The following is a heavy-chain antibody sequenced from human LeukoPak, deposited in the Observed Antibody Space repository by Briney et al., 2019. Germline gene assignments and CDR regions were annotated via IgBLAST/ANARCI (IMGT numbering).Heavy chain of an antibody. CDR3: VTDRQVSRNDYGDYVIFAATY. CDR1: GYTFTNYY. CDR2: FNPIGDTT. J-gene: IGHJ4*02. D-gene: IGHD4-17*01. Sequence: GASVKVSCKASGYTFTNYYIHWVRQAPGQGLEWMGVFNPIGDTTGYAQKFQGRVTMTEDTSTDTAYMELSSLRSEDTAVYYCVTDRQVSRNDYGDYVIFAATYWGQGTLVTVSS. V-gene: IGHV1-46*01.